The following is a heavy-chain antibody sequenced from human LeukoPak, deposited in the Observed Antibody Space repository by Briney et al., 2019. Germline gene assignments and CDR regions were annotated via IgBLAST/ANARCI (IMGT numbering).Heavy chain of an antibody. CDR3: ARVADPGIAAAGISPSDY. V-gene: IGHV5-51*01. J-gene: IGHJ4*02. CDR2: IYPGDSDT. CDR1: GSSFTSYW. D-gene: IGHD6-13*01. Sequence: GASLKIFCKGSGSSFTSYWIGWVRPMPGKGLEWMGIIYPGDSDTRYSPSFQGQVTISADKSISTAYLQWSSLKASDTAMYYCARVADPGIAAAGISPSDYWGQGTLVTVSS.